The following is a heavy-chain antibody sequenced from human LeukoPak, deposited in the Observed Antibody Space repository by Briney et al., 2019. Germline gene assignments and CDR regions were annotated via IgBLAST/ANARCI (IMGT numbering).Heavy chain of an antibody. CDR2: IYHSGST. D-gene: IGHD5-18*01. CDR3: ARNGGGYSYGYGDAFDI. J-gene: IGHJ3*02. V-gene: IGHV4-38-2*02. CDR1: GYSISSSYY. Sequence: NASETLSLTCTVSGYSISSSYYWGWIRQPPGKGLEWIGSIYHSGSTYYNPSIKSRVTISVDTSKNQFSLKLSSVPAADTAVYYCARNGGGYSYGYGDAFDIWGQGTMVTVSS.